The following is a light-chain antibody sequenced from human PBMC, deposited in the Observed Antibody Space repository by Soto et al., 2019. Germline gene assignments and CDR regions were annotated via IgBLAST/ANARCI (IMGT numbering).Light chain of an antibody. CDR1: SSNIGSNY. CDR3: AAWDDSLSGSGV. Sequence: QSVLTQPPSASGTPGQRVTISCSGSSSNIGSNYVYWYQQLPGTAPKLLIYRNNQRPSGVPDRFSGSKSGTSASLAISGLRSEDDADYYCAAWDDSLSGSGVFGGGTQLTVL. CDR2: RNN. J-gene: IGLJ2*01. V-gene: IGLV1-47*01.